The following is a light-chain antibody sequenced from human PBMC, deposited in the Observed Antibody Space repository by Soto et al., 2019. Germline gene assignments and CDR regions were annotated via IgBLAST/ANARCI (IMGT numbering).Light chain of an antibody. CDR3: QQYNNWPRT. J-gene: IGKJ1*01. CDR2: GAS. CDR1: QSVSGN. V-gene: IGKV3-15*01. Sequence: EIVMTQSPATLSVSPGERATLSCRASQSVSGNLAWYQQKPGQAPRLLIYGASTRATGIPARFSGSGSGTEFTLTISSLQSEDFAFYYCQQYNNWPRTFGQGTKVELK.